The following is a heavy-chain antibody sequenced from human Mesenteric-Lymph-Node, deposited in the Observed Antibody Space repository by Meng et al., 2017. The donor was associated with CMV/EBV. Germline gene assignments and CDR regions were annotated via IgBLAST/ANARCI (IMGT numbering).Heavy chain of an antibody. CDR2: INHSGST. J-gene: IGHJ6*02. CDR1: GGSFSGYY. CDR3: ARGRGDWNYRWAWPRAYGMDV. Sequence: SETLSLTCAVYGGSFSGYYWSWIRQPPGKGLEWIGEINHSGSTNYNPSLKSRVTISVDTSKNQFSLKLSSVTAADTAVYYCARGRGDWNYRWAWPRAYGMDVWGQGTTVTVSS. D-gene: IGHD1-7*01. V-gene: IGHV4-34*01.